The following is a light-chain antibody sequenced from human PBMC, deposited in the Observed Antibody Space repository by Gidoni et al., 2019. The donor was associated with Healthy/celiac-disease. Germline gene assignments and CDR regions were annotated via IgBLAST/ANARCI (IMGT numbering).Light chain of an antibody. CDR2: QDS. CDR1: KLGDKY. J-gene: IGLJ2*01. V-gene: IGLV3-1*01. CDR3: QSWDSSTALV. Sequence: SSELTQPPPVSVSPGQPASITCSGDKLGDKYACWYQQKPGQSPVLVIYQDSKRPSGVPERFSGSNSGNTATLTISGTQAMDEADYYCQSWDSSTALVFGGGTKLTVL.